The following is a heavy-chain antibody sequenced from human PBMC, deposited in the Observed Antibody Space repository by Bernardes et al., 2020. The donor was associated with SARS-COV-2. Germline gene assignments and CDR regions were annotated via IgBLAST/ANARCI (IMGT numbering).Heavy chain of an antibody. V-gene: IGHV4-61*02. D-gene: IGHD6-19*01. J-gene: IGHJ4*02. CDR3: ARDGSISVPGTDYFDF. CDR1: DDAISSGSFY. CDR2: ISASGST. Sequence: SETLSLTCAVSDDAISSGSFYWSWIRQPAGKGLEWVGRISASGSTNYNPSLKSRVTMSVDTSKNQFYLKLTSVTAADTAVYYCARDGSISVPGTDYFDFWGQGILVTVSS.